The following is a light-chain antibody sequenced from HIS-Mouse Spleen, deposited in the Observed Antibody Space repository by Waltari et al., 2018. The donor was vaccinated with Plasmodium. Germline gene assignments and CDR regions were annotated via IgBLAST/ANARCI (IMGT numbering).Light chain of an antibody. V-gene: IGKV1-39*01. CDR2: AAS. Sequence: DIQMTQSPSSLSASVGARVTITCRASQSISSYLNWYQQKPGKAPTLRIYAASSLQSGVPSRFSGSGSGTDFTLTISSLQPEYFATYYCQQSYSTWTFGQGTKVEIK. J-gene: IGKJ1*01. CDR3: QQSYSTWT. CDR1: QSISSY.